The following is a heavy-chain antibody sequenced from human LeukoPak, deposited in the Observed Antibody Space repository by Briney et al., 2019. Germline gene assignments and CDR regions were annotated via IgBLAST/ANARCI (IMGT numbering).Heavy chain of an antibody. CDR3: ARDLGMTSMDI. V-gene: IGHV3-74*01. D-gene: IGHD2-21*02. Sequence: TGVSLRLSCGASGFTFSIYWMHWVRQAPGKGLVWVSRINSDGSSTNYADSVKGRFTISRDNAKNTLSLQMNSLGAEDTAVYYCARDLGMTSMDIWGQGTMVTVSS. J-gene: IGHJ3*02. CDR1: GFTFSIYW. CDR2: INSDGSST.